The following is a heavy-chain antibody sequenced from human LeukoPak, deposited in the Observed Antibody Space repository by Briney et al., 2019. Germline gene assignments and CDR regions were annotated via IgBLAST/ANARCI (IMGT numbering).Heavy chain of an antibody. D-gene: IGHD1-26*01. V-gene: IGHV5-51*01. CDR2: IYPGDSDT. J-gene: IGHJ4*02. CDR3: ARRRDLYSGSYYPFDY. Sequence: GESLKISCKGSGYRFTNYWIVWVRQMPGKGLEWMGSIYPGDSDTRYSPSFQGQVTISADKSISTAYLQWSSLKAPDTAMYYCARRRDLYSGSYYPFDYWGQGTLVTVSS. CDR1: GYRFTNYW.